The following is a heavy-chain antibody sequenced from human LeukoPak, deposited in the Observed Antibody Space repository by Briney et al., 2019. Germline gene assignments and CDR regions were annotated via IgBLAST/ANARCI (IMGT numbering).Heavy chain of an antibody. V-gene: IGHV3-74*01. J-gene: IGHJ4*02. Sequence: GGSLRLSCAASGFTFSSYWMHWVRQAPGKGLVWVSRINSDGSSTSYADSVKGRFTISRDNAKNSLYLQMNSLRAEDTALYYCAKDISDYYDSSGYYVYWGQGTLVTVSS. CDR3: AKDISDYYDSSGYYVY. CDR2: INSDGSST. CDR1: GFTFSSYW. D-gene: IGHD3-22*01.